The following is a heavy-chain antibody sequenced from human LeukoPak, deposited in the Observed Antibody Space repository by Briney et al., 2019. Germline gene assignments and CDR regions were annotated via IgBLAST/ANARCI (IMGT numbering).Heavy chain of an antibody. D-gene: IGHD1-26*01. Sequence: SQTLSLTCTVSGGSISSGGYYWSWIRQPPGKGLEWIGYIYHSGSTYYNPSLKSRVTISVDRSKNQFSLKLSSVTAADTAVYYCARDLNGGGSGSWFDPWGQGTLVTVSS. CDR3: ARDLNGGGSGSWFDP. CDR2: IYHSGST. CDR1: GGSISSGGYY. V-gene: IGHV4-30-2*01. J-gene: IGHJ5*02.